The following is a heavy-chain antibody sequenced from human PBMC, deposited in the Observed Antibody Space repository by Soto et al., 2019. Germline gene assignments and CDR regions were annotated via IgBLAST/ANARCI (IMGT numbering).Heavy chain of an antibody. V-gene: IGHV4-30-4*01. J-gene: IGHJ4*02. CDR3: ARDYYDSSGYYSGFDY. CDR1: GSSISSGDYY. CDR2: IYYSGST. Sequence: SETLSLTCTVSGSSISSGDYYWSWIRQPPGKGLEWIGYIYYSGSTYYNPSLKSRVTISVDTSKNQFSLKLSSVTAADTAVYYCARDYYDSSGYYSGFDYWGQGTLVTVSS. D-gene: IGHD3-22*01.